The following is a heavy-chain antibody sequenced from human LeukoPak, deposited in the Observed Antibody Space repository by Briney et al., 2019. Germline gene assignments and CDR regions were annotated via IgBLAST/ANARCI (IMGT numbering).Heavy chain of an antibody. Sequence: GGSLRLSCAASGFTFSSYSMNWVRQAPGKGLEWVSSISSSSSYIYYADSVKGRFTISRDNSKNTLYLQMNSLRAEDTAVYYCARVLTTVTTFYYGMDVWGQGTTVTVSS. CDR3: ARVLTTVTTFYYGMDV. CDR2: ISSSSSYI. CDR1: GFTFSSYS. J-gene: IGHJ6*02. D-gene: IGHD4-17*01. V-gene: IGHV3-21*01.